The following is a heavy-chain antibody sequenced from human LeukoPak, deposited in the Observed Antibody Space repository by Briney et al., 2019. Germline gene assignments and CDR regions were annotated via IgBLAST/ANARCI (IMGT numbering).Heavy chain of an antibody. V-gene: IGHV3-33*01. D-gene: IGHD6-19*01. CDR1: AFPFSSYG. CDR2: IWHDGSHK. J-gene: IGHJ4*02. CDR3: ASGVYSSGWYLDY. Sequence: GGSLRLSCAASAFPFSSYGMHWVRQAPGKGLEWVAVIWHDGSHKYYADSVKGRFPISRDNSKTTLYLQMNSLRAEDTAIYYCASGVYSSGWYLDYWGQGTLVTVSS.